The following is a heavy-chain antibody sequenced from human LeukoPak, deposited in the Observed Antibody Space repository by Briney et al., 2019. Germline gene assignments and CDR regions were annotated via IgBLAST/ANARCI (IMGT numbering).Heavy chain of an antibody. D-gene: IGHD2-15*01. Sequence: ASVKVSCETSGYTFTGSGYYIHWVRQAPGQGLEWMGWSNPNSGDTEYAQKFQGRVTMTSDTSISTAFLQLSRLRAEDTAIYYCATIVVSSQYWGQGTQVTVSS. CDR2: SNPNSGDT. CDR1: GYTFTGSGYY. V-gene: IGHV1-2*02. J-gene: IGHJ4*02. CDR3: ATIVVSSQY.